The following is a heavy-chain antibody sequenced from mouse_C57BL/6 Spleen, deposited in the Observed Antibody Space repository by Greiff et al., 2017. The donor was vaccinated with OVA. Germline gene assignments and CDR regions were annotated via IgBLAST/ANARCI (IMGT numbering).Heavy chain of an antibody. CDR1: GYTFTSYW. V-gene: IGHV1-72*01. CDR3: ARSYGSSSYYAMDY. CDR2: IDPNSGGT. Sequence: VQLQQPGAELVKPGASVKLSCKASGYTFTSYWMHWVKQRPGRGLEWIGRIDPNSGGTKYNEKFKSKATLTVDTPSRTAYMQLSSLTSEDSAFYYCARSYGSSSYYAMDYWGPGTSVTVSS. D-gene: IGHD1-1*01. J-gene: IGHJ4*01.